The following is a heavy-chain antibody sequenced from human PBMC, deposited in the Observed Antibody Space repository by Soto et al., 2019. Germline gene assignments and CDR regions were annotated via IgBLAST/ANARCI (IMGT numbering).Heavy chain of an antibody. Sequence: RPCSGGSGFTSSQGSMHVGRQAPGKGLEWVGRIKSKTYGETIEYAAPVKDRFTISRDDSENTLYLQMNSLKTEDTAVYSCATDFTPLIVVHDYLGQGP. CDR2: IKSKTYGETI. J-gene: IGHJ4*02. CDR3: ATDFTPLIVVHDY. D-gene: IGHD3-22*01. V-gene: IGHV3-15*01. CDR1: GFTSSQGS.